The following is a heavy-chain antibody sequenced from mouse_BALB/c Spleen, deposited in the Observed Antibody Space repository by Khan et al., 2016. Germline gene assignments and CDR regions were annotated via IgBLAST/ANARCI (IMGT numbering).Heavy chain of an antibody. D-gene: IGHD2-4*01. CDR1: GFTFSDYY. J-gene: IGHJ3*01. CDR3: AREGLRRGFAY. Sequence: EVELVESGGGLVKPGGSLKLSCAASGFTFSDYYMYWVRQTPEKRLEWVATISDGGSYTYYPDSVKGRFTISRDNAKNNLYLQMSSLKSEDIAMYYCAREGLRRGFAYWGQGTLVTVSA. CDR2: ISDGGSYT. V-gene: IGHV5-4*02.